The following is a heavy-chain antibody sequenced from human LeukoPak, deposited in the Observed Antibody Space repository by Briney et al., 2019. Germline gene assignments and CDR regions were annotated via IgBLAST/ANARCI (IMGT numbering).Heavy chain of an antibody. CDR1: GYTFTSYD. V-gene: IGHV1-8*03. CDR2: MNPNSGNT. Sequence: ASVKVSCKASGYTFTSYDINWVRQATGQGLEWIGWMNPNSGNTGYAQKFQGRVTITRNTSISTAYMELSSLRSEDTAVYYCARAKGSSWVYYFDYWGQGTLVTVSS. J-gene: IGHJ4*02. CDR3: ARAKGSSWVYYFDY. D-gene: IGHD6-13*01.